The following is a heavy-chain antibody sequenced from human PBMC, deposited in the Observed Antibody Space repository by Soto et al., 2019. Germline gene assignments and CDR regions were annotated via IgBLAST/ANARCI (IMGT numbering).Heavy chain of an antibody. V-gene: IGHV2-5*01. J-gene: IGHJ6*02. Sequence: SGPTLVNPTQTLTLTCTFSGFSLSTSGVGVGWIRQPPGKALEWLALIYWNDDKRYSPSLKSRLTITKDTSKNQVVLTMTNMDLVDTATYYCAHSPTIFGVVIGLDVWGQGTTVTVSS. CDR1: GFSLSTSGVG. CDR3: AHSPTIFGVVIGLDV. CDR2: IYWNDDK. D-gene: IGHD3-3*01.